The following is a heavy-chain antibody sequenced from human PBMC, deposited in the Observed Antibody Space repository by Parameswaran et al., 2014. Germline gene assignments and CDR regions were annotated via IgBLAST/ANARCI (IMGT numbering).Heavy chain of an antibody. CDR2: IKQDGSEK. J-gene: IGHJ6*02. V-gene: IGHV3-7*01. Sequence: VRQMPGKGLEWVANIKQDGSEKYYVDSVKGRFTISRDNAKNSLYLQMNSLRAEDTAVYYCARDRVELLWFGAPTPQPYYYYYGMDVWGQGTTVTVSS. D-gene: IGHD3-10*01. CDR3: ARDRVELLWFGAPTPQPYYYYYGMDV.